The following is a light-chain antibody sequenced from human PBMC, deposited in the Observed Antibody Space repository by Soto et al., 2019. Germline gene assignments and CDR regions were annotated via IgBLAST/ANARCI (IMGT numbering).Light chain of an antibody. Sequence: EVVMTQSPATLSVSPGERATLSCRASQSVSSNLAWYQQKPGQAPRLLIYGASTRATGIPARFSGSGSGTAFTLTISSLQSEDFAIYYCQQYNNWPPITFGQGTKLEIK. J-gene: IGKJ2*01. CDR1: QSVSSN. CDR2: GAS. CDR3: QQYNNWPPIT. V-gene: IGKV3-15*01.